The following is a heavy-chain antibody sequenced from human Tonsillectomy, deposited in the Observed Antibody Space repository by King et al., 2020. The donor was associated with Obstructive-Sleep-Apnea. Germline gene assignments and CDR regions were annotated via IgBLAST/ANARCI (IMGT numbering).Heavy chain of an antibody. CDR3: ARADRDIAMGLFDY. D-gene: IGHD5-18*01. J-gene: IGHJ4*02. CDR1: RGSIRSNSY. CDR2: IYYSGIT. Sequence: QLQESGPGLVKPSETLSLTCTVSRGSIRSNSYWGWIRQPPGKGLEWIGHIYYSGITYYNPSLKSRVTISVDTSKNQFSLELNSVTAADTAVYYCARADRDIAMGLFDYWGQGTPVTVSS. V-gene: IGHV4-39*07.